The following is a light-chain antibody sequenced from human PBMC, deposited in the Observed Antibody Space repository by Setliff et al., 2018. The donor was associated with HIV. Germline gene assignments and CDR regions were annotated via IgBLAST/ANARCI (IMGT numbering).Light chain of an antibody. V-gene: IGLV2-14*03. CDR3: TSYTGGNTRV. CDR2: NVN. J-gene: IGLJ1*01. Sequence: SALTQPASVSGSPGQTITISCTGTSSDIGGYNYVSWYQQHPGEAPRLIIYNVNNRPSGVSSRFSGSKSGNTASLSISELRAEDETDYYCTSYTGGNTRVFGTGTRSPS. CDR1: SSDIGGYNY.